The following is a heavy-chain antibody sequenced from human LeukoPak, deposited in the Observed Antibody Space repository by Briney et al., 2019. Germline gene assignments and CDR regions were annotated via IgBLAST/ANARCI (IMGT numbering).Heavy chain of an antibody. CDR3: ARDQINVVVVADYYYGVDV. J-gene: IGHJ6*02. D-gene: IGHD2-15*01. CDR2: IIPIFGIA. V-gene: IGHV1-69*04. CDR1: GGTLSCYS. Sequence: ASVTVSCKASGGTLSCYSISWVRQPPERGLEWMGMIIPIFGIANYAQKFQDRVTITADKSTSTAYMELSSLRSEDTALSYCARDQINVVVVADYYYGVDVWGQGTTVTVSS.